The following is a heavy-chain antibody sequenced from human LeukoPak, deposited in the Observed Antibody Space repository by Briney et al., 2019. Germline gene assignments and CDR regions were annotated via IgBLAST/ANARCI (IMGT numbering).Heavy chain of an antibody. V-gene: IGHV3-21*01. D-gene: IGHD1-26*01. J-gene: IGHJ4*02. CDR3: ARGGLGSGSYTFFDY. CDR2: ISSSSTYI. Sequence: GGSLRLSCAASGFTFSSYTINWVRQAPGKGLEWVSSISSSSTYIFYADSVKGRFTISRDNAKDSLYLQMNSLRADDTAVYYCARGGLGSGSYTFFDYWGQGTLVTVSS. CDR1: GFTFSSYT.